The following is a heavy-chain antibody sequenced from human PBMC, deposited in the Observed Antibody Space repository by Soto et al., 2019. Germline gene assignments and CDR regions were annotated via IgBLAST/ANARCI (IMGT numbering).Heavy chain of an antibody. V-gene: IGHV1-18*01. CDR1: GYTFTSCG. CDR3: ARDGGEGYCSSTSCPNWFDP. Sequence: ASVKVSCKASGYTFTSCGISWVRQAPGQGLEWMGWISAYNGNTNYAQKLQGRVTMTTDTSTSTAYMELRSLRSDDTAVYYCARDGGEGYCSSTSCPNWFDPWGQGTLVTVSS. CDR2: ISAYNGNT. J-gene: IGHJ5*02. D-gene: IGHD2-2*01.